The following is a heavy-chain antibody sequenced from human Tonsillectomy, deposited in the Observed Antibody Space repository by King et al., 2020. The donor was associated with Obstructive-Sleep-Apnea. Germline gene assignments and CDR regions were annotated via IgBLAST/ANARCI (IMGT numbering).Heavy chain of an antibody. CDR3: ARGTGWYGVDV. CDR1: GGSIISYS. CDR2: VYYSGST. V-gene: IGHV4-59*01. Sequence: QLQESGPGLVKPSETLSLTCTVSGGSIISYSWTWIRQPPGKGLEWIGHVYYSGSTNYKPDLKSRVTISADTSKNQFSLKLSSVSAADTGVYYCARGTGWYGVDVWGQGTTVTVSS. D-gene: IGHD6-19*01. J-gene: IGHJ6*02.